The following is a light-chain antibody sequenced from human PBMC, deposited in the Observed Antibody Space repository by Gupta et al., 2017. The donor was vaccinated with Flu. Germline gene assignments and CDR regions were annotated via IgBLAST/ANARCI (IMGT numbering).Light chain of an antibody. CDR1: SSNIGAGYD. V-gene: IGLV1-40*01. Sequence: QSVLTQPPSVSGAPGQTVTISCTGGSSNIGAGYDVHWYQQFPGTAPRLLIYGNNRRPSGISDRFSGSNSGTSASLAIAXLXPEDEAXYYCQSYDDSLSGSWVFGGGTKLTVL. CDR3: QSYDDSLSGSWV. J-gene: IGLJ3*02. CDR2: GNN.